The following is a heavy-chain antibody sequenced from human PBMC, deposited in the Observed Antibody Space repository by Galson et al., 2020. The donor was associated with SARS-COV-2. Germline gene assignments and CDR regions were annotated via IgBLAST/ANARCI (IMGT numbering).Heavy chain of an antibody. V-gene: IGHV3-30*04. CDR3: ARAQYGDYVDAFDI. Sequence: GESLKISCAASGFTFSSYAMHWVRPAPGKGLEWVAVISYDGSNKYYADSVKGRFTISRDNSKNTLYLQMNSLRAEDTAVYYCARAQYGDYVDAFDIWGQGTMVTVSS. CDR1: GFTFSSYA. CDR2: ISYDGSNK. D-gene: IGHD4-17*01. J-gene: IGHJ3*02.